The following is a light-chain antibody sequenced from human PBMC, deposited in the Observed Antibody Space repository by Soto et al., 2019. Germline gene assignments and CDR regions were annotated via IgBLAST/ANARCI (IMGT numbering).Light chain of an antibody. V-gene: IGKV2-30*02. J-gene: IGKJ5*01. CDR1: QSLVHSDGIAY. CDR3: MQGTHWPIT. CDR2: KVS. Sequence: DVVMPQSPLSLPVTLGQPASISCRSNQSLVHSDGIAYFSWFEQRPGRSPRRLIYKVSNRDSGVTARFSGSGSGTDFALKISRVEAEDVGVYYCMQGTHWPITFGQGTRLENK.